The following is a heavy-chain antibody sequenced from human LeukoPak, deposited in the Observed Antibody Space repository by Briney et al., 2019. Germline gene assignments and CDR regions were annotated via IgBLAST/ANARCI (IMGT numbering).Heavy chain of an antibody. J-gene: IGHJ4*02. D-gene: IGHD3-22*01. Sequence: GESLQISCKGSGYSSTSYWIGWVRPMPGKGLEWMGIIYPGDSDTRYSPSFQGQVTISADKSISTAYLQWSSLKASDTAMYYCASGGDSSGYYVDYFDYWGQGTLVTVSS. CDR2: IYPGDSDT. V-gene: IGHV5-51*01. CDR1: GYSSTSYW. CDR3: ASGGDSSGYYVDYFDY.